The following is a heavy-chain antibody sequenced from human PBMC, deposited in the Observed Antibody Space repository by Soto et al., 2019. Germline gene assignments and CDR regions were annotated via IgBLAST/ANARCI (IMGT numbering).Heavy chain of an antibody. J-gene: IGHJ4*02. Sequence: ASVKVSCKASGYTFTNYAIHWVRQAPGQRPEWMGWINPDSGYTKYSQNFQGRVAITRDTSASTGYMELSSLRSEDTALYYCARGYDSSGSPSTFDYWGQGTLVTVSS. D-gene: IGHD3-22*01. V-gene: IGHV1-3*01. CDR2: INPDSGYT. CDR3: ARGYDSSGSPSTFDY. CDR1: GYTFTNYA.